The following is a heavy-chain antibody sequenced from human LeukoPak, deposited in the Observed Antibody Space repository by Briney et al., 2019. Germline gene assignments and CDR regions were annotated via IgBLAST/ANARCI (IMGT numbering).Heavy chain of an antibody. CDR3: ARDWSGGDY. Sequence: GGSLRLSCAASGFTFSSYTMNWVRQAPGKGLEWVSSISSSGSYIYYTDSVKGRFAISRDNAKNTLNLQMNSLRAEDTAVYYCARDWSGGDYWGQGTLVTVSS. CDR1: GFTFSSYT. V-gene: IGHV3-21*01. D-gene: IGHD3-3*01. J-gene: IGHJ4*02. CDR2: ISSSGSYI.